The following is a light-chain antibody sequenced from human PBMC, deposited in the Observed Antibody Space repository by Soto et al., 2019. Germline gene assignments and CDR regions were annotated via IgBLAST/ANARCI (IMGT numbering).Light chain of an antibody. Sequence: DIVLTQTPLSSPVTLGQPASISCRSSQSLVHSDGNTYLSWFHQRPGQPPRLLIDKVSNRFSGVPDRFSGSGAGTDLTLKINRVEAEDVGIYFCMQATQYRPYTFGQGTKLEIK. V-gene: IGKV2-24*01. J-gene: IGKJ2*01. CDR3: MQATQYRPYT. CDR2: KVS. CDR1: QSLVHSDGNTY.